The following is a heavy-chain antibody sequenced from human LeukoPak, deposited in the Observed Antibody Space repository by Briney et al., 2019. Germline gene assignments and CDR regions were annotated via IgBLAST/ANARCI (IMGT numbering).Heavy chain of an antibody. CDR1: GFTLSSYW. J-gene: IGHJ4*02. CDR2: IKQDGSEK. V-gene: IGHV3-7*01. D-gene: IGHD2-8*01. CDR3: ARDQMDLSPLFDY. Sequence: GGSLRLSCAASGFTLSSYWMSWVRQAPGEGLEWVANIKQDGSEKYYVDSVKGRFTISRDNAKNSLYLQKNSLRAEDTAVYYCARDQMDLSPLFDYWGQGTLVTVSS.